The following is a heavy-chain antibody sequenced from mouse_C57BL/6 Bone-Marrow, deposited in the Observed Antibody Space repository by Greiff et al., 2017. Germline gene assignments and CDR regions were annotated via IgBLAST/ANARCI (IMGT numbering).Heavy chain of an antibody. Sequence: VHVTQSGAELVRPGASVKLSCTASGFNIKDDYIHWVKQRPEQGLEWIGWIDPEIGDTEYASKFQGKATITSDTSSNTAYLQLSSLTSEDTAVYYCSSFDGNYFDFWGQGTPLTVAS. V-gene: IGHV14-4*01. CDR1: GFNIKDDY. D-gene: IGHD2-3*01. CDR2: IDPEIGDT. CDR3: SSFDGNYFDF. J-gene: IGHJ2*01.